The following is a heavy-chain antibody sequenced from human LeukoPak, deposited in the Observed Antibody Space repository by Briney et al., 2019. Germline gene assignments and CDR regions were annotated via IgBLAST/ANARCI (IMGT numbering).Heavy chain of an antibody. CDR1: GGTFSRYA. CDR3: ARVRRGRDGVDY. CDR2: ISAYNGNT. V-gene: IGHV1-18*01. J-gene: IGHJ4*02. D-gene: IGHD2-15*01. Sequence: ASVKVSCKASGGTFSRYAISWVRQAPGQGLEWTGWISAYNGNTNYAQKLQGRVTMTTDTSTSTAYMELRSLRSDDTAVYYCARVRRGRDGVDYWGQGTLVTVSS.